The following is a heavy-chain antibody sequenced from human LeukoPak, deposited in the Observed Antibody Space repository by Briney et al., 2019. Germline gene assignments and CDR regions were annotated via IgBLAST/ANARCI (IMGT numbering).Heavy chain of an antibody. V-gene: IGHV3-7*03. CDR3: AKTRLVVTATDS. D-gene: IGHD2-21*02. J-gene: IGHJ5*01. CDR1: GFTFNSYW. CDR2: IKQDGSEK. Sequence: SGGSLRLSCAASGFTFNSYWMSWVRQAPGKGLEWVANIKQDGSEKYYVDSVKGRFTISRDNSKNTLYLQMNSLRAEDTAVYYCAKTRLVVTATDSWGQGTLVTVSS.